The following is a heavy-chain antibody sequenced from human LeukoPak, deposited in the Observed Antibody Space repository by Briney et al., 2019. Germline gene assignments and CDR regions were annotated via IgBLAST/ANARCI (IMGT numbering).Heavy chain of an antibody. V-gene: IGHV1-24*01. J-gene: IGHJ5*02. Sequence: ASVKVSCKVSGYTLTELSMHWVRQAPGKGLEWMGGFDPEDGETIYAQKFQGRVTMTEDTSTDTAYMEPSSLRSEDTAVYYCATWTRYYDFWSGSHRWFDPWGQGTLVTVSS. D-gene: IGHD3-3*01. CDR2: FDPEDGET. CDR1: GYTLTELS. CDR3: ATWTRYYDFWSGSHRWFDP.